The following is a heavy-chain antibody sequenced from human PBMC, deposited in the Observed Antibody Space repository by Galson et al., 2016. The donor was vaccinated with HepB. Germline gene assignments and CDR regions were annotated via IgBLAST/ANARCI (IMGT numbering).Heavy chain of an antibody. V-gene: IGHV4-39*01. CDR1: GDPISSSIYY. CDR2: MYHSGSV. CDR3: ARHSSAMAPYGMDV. Sequence: SETLSLTCTVSGDPISSSIYYWGWIRQPPGKGLEWIGSMYHSGSVHYNPSLKSRVSIFVDTSKNQVSLKLSSVTAADTAMYYCARHSSAMAPYGMDVWGQGTTVTVSS. J-gene: IGHJ6*02. D-gene: IGHD5-18*01.